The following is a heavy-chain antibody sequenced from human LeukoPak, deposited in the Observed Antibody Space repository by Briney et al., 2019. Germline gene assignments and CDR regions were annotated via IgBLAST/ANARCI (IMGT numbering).Heavy chain of an antibody. CDR2: TWYDGSYK. J-gene: IGHJ3*02. Sequence: GGSLRLSCAASGFTFSTYGMHWVRQAPGKRLEWVAVTWYDGSYKYYGDSVKGRFTISRDNSGNTLYLQMASLRVEDTAVYYCARQFDGSHPNAFDIWGQGTMVTVSS. V-gene: IGHV3-33*01. D-gene: IGHD1-26*01. CDR3: ARQFDGSHPNAFDI. CDR1: GFTFSTYG.